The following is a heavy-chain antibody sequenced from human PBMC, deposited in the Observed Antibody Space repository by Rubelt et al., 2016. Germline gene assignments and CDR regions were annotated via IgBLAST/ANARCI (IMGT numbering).Heavy chain of an antibody. J-gene: IGHJ5*02. CDR3: AKEGEQYYFQWSSRGDH. Sequence: GSLRLSCAASGFTFSRYGMHWVRQAPGKGLEWVSAMSGSGSNSYYADSVRGRFTISRANSKNTLYLQMNSLRAEDTAVYHCAKEGEQYYFQWSSRGDHWGQGTLVTVSS. CDR1: GFTFSRYG. D-gene: IGHD2/OR15-2a*01. V-gene: IGHV3-23*01. CDR2: MSGSGSNS.